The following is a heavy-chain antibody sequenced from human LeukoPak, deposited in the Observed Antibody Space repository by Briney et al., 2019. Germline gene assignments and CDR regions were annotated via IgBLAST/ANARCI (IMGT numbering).Heavy chain of an antibody. CDR2: IKQDGSEK. CDR3: ARELDYDFWSGYYYY. V-gene: IGHV3-7*01. D-gene: IGHD3-3*01. J-gene: IGHJ4*02. Sequence: GGSLRLSCAASGFTFSSYWMSWVRQAPGKGLEWVANIKQDGSEKYYVDSVKGRFTISRDNAKNSLYLQMNSLRAEDTTVYYCARELDYDFWSGYYYYWGQGTLVTVSS. CDR1: GFTFSSYW.